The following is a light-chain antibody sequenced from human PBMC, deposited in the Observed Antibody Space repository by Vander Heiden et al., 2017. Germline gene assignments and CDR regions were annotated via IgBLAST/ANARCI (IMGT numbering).Light chain of an antibody. J-gene: IGKJ1*01. CDR1: QSVFYSPNNKNA. CDR3: QQFCSIPT. CDR2: WAS. V-gene: IGKV4-1*01. Sequence: IVMTQSPDSLPVSLGERATINCKCSQSVFYSPNNKNALVWYQQKPGQPPKLLIYWASTRESGVPDLFTSSGSGTDFTLTSSSQQAEDVAVYYCQQFCSIPTFGQGTRVEI.